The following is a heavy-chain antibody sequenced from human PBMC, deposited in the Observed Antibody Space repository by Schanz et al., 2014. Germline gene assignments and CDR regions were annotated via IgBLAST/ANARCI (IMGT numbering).Heavy chain of an antibody. CDR3: VREENYPSFLGYYYYMDV. CDR1: GFNFKAYA. J-gene: IGHJ6*03. Sequence: VKLLESGGHLVQPGGSLRLSCAASGFNFKAYAMSWVRQAPGKGLEWAALISHDGNNKHYVDSVEGRFTISRDNSKSMLFLEMSSLRVEDTAVYYCVREENYPSFLGYYYYMDVWGKGTSVTVSS. D-gene: IGHD3-10*01. V-gene: IGHV3-30-3*01. CDR2: ISHDGNNK.